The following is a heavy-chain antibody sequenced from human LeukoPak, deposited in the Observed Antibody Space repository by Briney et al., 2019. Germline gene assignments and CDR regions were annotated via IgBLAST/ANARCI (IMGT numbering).Heavy chain of an antibody. CDR1: GDSISSGGYC. Sequence: SETLSLTCTVSGDSISSGGYCWNWFRQHPGKGLEWIGYIYSSGGTFYNPSLKSGVTITVDTSKNQFPLKLGSVTAADTALYYCASSEAPITPPPYGMGVWGQRTKVTVSS. J-gene: IGHJ6*02. V-gene: IGHV4-31*03. CDR2: IYSSGGT. CDR3: ASSEAPITPPPYGMGV. D-gene: IGHD5-12*01.